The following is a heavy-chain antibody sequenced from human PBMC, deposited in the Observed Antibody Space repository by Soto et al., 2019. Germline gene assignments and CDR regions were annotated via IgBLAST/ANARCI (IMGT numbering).Heavy chain of an antibody. J-gene: IGHJ4*02. D-gene: IGHD2-15*01. V-gene: IGHV3-74*01. CDR3: ARLYCSGGSCSEY. Sequence: EVQLVESGGGLVQPGGSLRLSCEGSGFTFSSYWMHWVRQAPGKRLVWVSRMSSDGSSIGYAHSVKGRFIIPRDNAKNTLYLQMKSLRAEDTAVYFCARLYCSGGSCSEYWGQGTLVTVSS. CDR1: GFTFSSYW. CDR2: MSSDGSSI.